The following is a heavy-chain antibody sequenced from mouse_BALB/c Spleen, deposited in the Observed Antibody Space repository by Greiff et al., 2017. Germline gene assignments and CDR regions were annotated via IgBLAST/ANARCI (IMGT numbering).Heavy chain of an antibody. D-gene: IGHD2-10*02. CDR2: ISDGGSYT. Sequence: EVQLVESGGGLVKPGGSLKLSCAASGFTFSDYYMYWVRQTPEKRLEWVATISDGGSYTYYPDSVKGRFTISRDNAKNNLYLQMSSLKSEDTAMYYCARERYGNSYAMDYWGQGTSVIVSS. J-gene: IGHJ4*01. CDR1: GFTFSDYY. V-gene: IGHV5-4*02. CDR3: ARERYGNSYAMDY.